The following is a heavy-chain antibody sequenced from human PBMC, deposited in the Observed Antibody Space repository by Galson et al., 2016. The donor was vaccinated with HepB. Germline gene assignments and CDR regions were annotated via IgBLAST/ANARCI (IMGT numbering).Heavy chain of an antibody. V-gene: IGHV3-64D*06. CDR3: VKDPFFSRVVY. CDR1: GFTFSSYA. Sequence: SLRLSCAASGFTFSSYAMHWVRQAPGRGLEYVSGISDNGVTTYYADSVKGRFTISRDNFKNTLYLQMSSLRAEDTAVYYCVKDPFFSRVVYWGQGTLVTVSS. J-gene: IGHJ4*02. D-gene: IGHD2-15*01. CDR2: ISDNGVTT.